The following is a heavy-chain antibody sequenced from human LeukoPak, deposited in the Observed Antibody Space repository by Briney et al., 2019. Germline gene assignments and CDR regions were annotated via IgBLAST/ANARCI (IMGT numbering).Heavy chain of an antibody. CDR2: INPNSGGT. D-gene: IGHD3-22*01. CDR3: ARDRFPYYYDSSGSVFDY. J-gene: IGHJ4*02. CDR1: GYTFTSYG. Sequence: ASVKVSCKASGYTFTSYGISWVRQAPGQGLEWIGWINPNSGGTNYAQKFQGRVTMTRDTSISTAYMELSRLRSDDTAVYYCARDRFPYYYDSSGSVFDYWGQGTLVTVSS. V-gene: IGHV1-2*02.